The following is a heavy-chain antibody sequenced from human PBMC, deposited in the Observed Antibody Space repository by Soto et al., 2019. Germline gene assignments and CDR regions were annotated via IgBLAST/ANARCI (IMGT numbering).Heavy chain of an antibody. D-gene: IGHD2-21*02. Sequence: SDTLSLTCGVSGGTVASSHWWSWVRQSPGRGLEWIGNVYHTGDTNFNPSLQSRVTFSVDKSNNQFSLRLTSVTAADPAVYVWAREIVTAAGNNYFDPSAPGSLVTVSS. V-gene: IGHV4-4*02. CDR2: VYHTGDT. J-gene: IGHJ5*02. CDR3: AREIVTAAGNNYFDP. CDR1: GGTVASSHW.